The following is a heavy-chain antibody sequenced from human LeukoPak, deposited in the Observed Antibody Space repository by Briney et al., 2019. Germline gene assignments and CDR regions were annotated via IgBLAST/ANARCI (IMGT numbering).Heavy chain of an antibody. V-gene: IGHV1-69*05. CDR3: ARGGPSTFYSSSSDWFDP. CDR1: GGTFSSYA. D-gene: IGHD6-6*01. CDR2: IIPIFGTA. Sequence: ASVKVSCKASGGTFSSYAISWVRQAPGQGLEWMGGIIPIFGTANYAQKFQGRVTITTDESTSTAYMELSSLRSEDTVVYYCARGGPSTFYSSSSDWFDPWGQGTLVTVSS. J-gene: IGHJ5*02.